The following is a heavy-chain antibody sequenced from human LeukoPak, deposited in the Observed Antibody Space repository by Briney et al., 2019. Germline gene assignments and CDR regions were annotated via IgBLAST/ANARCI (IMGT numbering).Heavy chain of an antibody. CDR1: GYTFTRYY. D-gene: IGHD6-19*01. V-gene: IGHV1-2*02. CDR2: INPNSGGT. CDR3: ASNTIAVAWVDY. J-gene: IGHJ4*02. Sequence: ASVKVSCKASGYTFTRYYMHWVRQAPGQGLEWMGWINPNSGGTNYAQKFQGRVTMTRDTSISTAYMELSRLRSDDTAVYYCASNTIAVAWVDYWGQGTLVTVSS.